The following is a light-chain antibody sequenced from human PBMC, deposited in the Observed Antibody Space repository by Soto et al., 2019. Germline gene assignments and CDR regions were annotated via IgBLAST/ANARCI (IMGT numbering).Light chain of an antibody. Sequence: ASQGISSYLAWYKQNTGKDTKILIYAASTLQSGVKSRLSVNSSGTDLTLNISSLQPEDWPTDYCQQLNSYTLTFGQGTRLEIK. V-gene: IGKV1-9*01. J-gene: IGKJ5*01. CDR2: AAS. CDR1: QGISSY. CDR3: QQLNSYTLT.